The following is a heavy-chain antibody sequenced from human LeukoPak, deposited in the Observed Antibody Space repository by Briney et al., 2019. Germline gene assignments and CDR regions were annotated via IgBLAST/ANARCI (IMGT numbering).Heavy chain of an antibody. CDR1: GFIFNSYN. CDR2: ISSSRSNT. D-gene: IGHD4-11*01. CDR3: ATAGLTVGNYVLFDY. V-gene: IGHV3-48*04. Sequence: QSGGSLRLSCAASGFIFNSYNMSWVRQAPGKGLEWVSYISSSRSNTYYADSVKGRFTISRDNAKNSLYLQMNSLRVEDTAVYYCATAGLTVGNYVLFDYWGQGTLLTVSS. J-gene: IGHJ4*02.